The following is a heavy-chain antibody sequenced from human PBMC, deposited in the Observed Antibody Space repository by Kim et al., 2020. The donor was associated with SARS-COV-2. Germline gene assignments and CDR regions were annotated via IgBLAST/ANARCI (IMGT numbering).Heavy chain of an antibody. CDR3: ARVSSSWSIR. CDR2: TI. V-gene: IGHV3-11*01. J-gene: IGHJ4*02. Sequence: TIYYPAAVKGRFTISRDNAKNTLYLQMNTLTAEDTAVYYCARVSSSWSIRWGQGTLVTVSS. D-gene: IGHD6-13*01.